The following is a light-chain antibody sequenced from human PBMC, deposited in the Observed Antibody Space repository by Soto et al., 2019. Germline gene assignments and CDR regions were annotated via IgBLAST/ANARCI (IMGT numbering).Light chain of an antibody. CDR2: DVN. V-gene: IGLV2-11*01. Sequence: QPALTQPRSASGAPGQAVTISCTGTSSDVGAYAFVSWYQHHPGEAPKLIIYDVNKRPSGVPDRFSCSKSGNTASLTIPGLQADDSVDSFCRSFAGTFYFLVTGTRSPS. CDR3: RSFAGTFYF. J-gene: IGLJ1*01. CDR1: SSDVGAYAF.